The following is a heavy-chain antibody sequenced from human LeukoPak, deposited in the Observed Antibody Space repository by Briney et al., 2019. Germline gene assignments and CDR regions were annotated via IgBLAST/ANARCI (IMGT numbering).Heavy chain of an antibody. CDR1: GYTFTSYY. Sequence: ASVKVSCKASGYTFTSYYMHWVRQAPGQGLEWMGIINPSGGSTNYAQKFQGRVTMTRDTSTSTVYMELRSLRSEDTAVYYCARTWVQTGDYVNWGQGSLVTVSS. J-gene: IGHJ4*02. CDR2: INPSGGST. CDR3: ARTWVQTGDYVN. V-gene: IGHV1-46*01. D-gene: IGHD7-27*01.